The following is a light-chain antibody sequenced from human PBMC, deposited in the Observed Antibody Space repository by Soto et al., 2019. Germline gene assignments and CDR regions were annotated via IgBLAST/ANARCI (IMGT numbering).Light chain of an antibody. V-gene: IGKV3-11*01. CDR2: DAS. CDR3: QQRSNWPIT. CDR1: QSVSSY. Sequence: DIGLTQSAANLSLLPGEGANLXCRASQSVSSYLAWYQQKPGQAPRLLIYDASNRAHGSPARFSGSGSVTDFTRTISSLEPEDFAVYYGQQRSNWPITFGQGTRLEIK. J-gene: IGKJ5*01.